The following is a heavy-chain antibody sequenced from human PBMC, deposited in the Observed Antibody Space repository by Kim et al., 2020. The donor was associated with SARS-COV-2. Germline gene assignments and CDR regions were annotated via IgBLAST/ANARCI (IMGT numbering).Heavy chain of an antibody. CDR3: TKDRGYGARALDY. Sequence: GGSLRLSCAASGFTFSNYWMHWVRQAPGKGLVWVSRSNPDGRNTDYADSVKGRFTISRDNAKNTLYLRMNSLRAEDTAVYYCTKDRGYGARALDYWGQG. CDR1: GFTFSNYW. D-gene: IGHD3-22*01. CDR2: SNPDGRNT. V-gene: IGHV3-74*01. J-gene: IGHJ4*02.